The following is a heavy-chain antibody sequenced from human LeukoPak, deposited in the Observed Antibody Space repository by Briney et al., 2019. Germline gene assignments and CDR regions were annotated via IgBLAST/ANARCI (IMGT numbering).Heavy chain of an antibody. J-gene: IGHJ5*02. V-gene: IGHV4-34*01. CDR1: GGSFSGYY. CDR2: INHSGST. Sequence: SETLSLTCAVYGGSFSGYYWSWIRQPPGKGLEWIGEINHSGSTNYNPSLKSRVTISVDTSKNQFSLKLSSVTAADTAVYYCARRGPAAAAHNWFDPWGQGTLVTVSS. D-gene: IGHD6-13*01. CDR3: ARRGPAAAAHNWFDP.